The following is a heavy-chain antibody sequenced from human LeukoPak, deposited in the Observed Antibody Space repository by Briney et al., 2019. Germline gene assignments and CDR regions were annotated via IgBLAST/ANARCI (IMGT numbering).Heavy chain of an antibody. CDR2: IYYSGST. V-gene: IGHV4-59*08. D-gene: IGHD3-22*01. CDR3: ARAPGDSSGYLSDAFDI. J-gene: IGHJ3*02. Sequence: SETLSLTCTVSGGSISSYYWSWIRQPPGKGLEWVGYIYYSGSTNYSPSLKSRVTISVDASKNQFSLKLSSVTAADTAVYYCARAPGDSSGYLSDAFDIWGQGTMVTVSS. CDR1: GGSISSYY.